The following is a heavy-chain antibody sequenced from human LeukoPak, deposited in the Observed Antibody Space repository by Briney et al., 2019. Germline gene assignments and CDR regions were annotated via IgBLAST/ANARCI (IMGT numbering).Heavy chain of an antibody. CDR1: GYTFTGYY. D-gene: IGHD3-10*01. J-gene: IGHJ4*02. CDR3: ARGAGLGYYGSGSYYLSRINQFDY. Sequence: ASVKVSCKASGYTFTGYYMHLVRQAPGQGLEWMGWINPNSGGTNYAQKFQGRVTMTRDTSISTAYMELSRLRSDDTAVYYCARGAGLGYYGSGSYYLSRINQFDYWGQGTLVTVSS. CDR2: INPNSGGT. V-gene: IGHV1-2*02.